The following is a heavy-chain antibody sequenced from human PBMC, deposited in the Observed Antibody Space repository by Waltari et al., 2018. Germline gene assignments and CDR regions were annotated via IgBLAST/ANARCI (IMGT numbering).Heavy chain of an antibody. CDR3: ARELAWAGYYGLDY. CDR2: IHKDGTIT. V-gene: IGHV3-74*01. D-gene: IGHD3-9*01. Sequence: VQLVESVGGLVQPGGSLRLSCAAPVFPFSNSWMHWVRQVPGKGLWWVSRIHKDGTITSYADSVRGRFAISRDNAKNTVYLHMNSLRAEDTALYFCARELAWAGYYGLDYWGQGTLVTVSS. J-gene: IGHJ4*02. CDR1: VFPFSNSW.